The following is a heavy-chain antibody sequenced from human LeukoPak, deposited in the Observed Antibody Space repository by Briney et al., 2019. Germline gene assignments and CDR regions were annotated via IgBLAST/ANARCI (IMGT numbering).Heavy chain of an antibody. V-gene: IGHV3-30*02. D-gene: IGHD3-9*01. CDR3: AKDLRYFDWLSSL. Sequence: GGYLRLSCAASGFTFSSYGMQWVRQAPGKGQKWVAFIRYDGSNKYYADSVKGRFTFARDNSKNTLYLQMNSLRAEDTAVYYCAKDLRYFDWLSSLWGQGTLVTVSS. CDR1: GFTFSSYG. J-gene: IGHJ4*02. CDR2: IRYDGSNK.